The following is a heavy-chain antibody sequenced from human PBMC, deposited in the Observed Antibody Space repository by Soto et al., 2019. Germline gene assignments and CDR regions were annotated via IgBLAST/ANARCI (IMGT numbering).Heavy chain of an antibody. CDR3: ARDRGGYYDILTGYYNYGMDV. J-gene: IGHJ6*02. V-gene: IGHV1-2*02. D-gene: IGHD3-9*01. CDR1: GYTFTGYY. Sequence: ASVKVSCKASGYTFTGYYMHWVRQAPGQGLEWMGWINPNSGGTNYAQKLQGRVTMTTDTSTSTAYMELRSLRSDDTAVYYCARDRGGYYDILTGYYNYGMDVWGQGTTVTAP. CDR2: INPNSGGT.